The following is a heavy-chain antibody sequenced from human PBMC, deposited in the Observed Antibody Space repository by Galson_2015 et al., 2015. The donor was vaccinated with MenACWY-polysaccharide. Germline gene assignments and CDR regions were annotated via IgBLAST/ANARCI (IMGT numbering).Heavy chain of an antibody. Sequence: SVKVSCKASGYTFTSYDINWVRQATGQGLEWMGWMNPNSGNTGYAQKFQGRVTMTRNTSISTAYMELSSLRSEDTAVYYCARGGYDFWSGWETNWFDPWGQGTLVTVSS. CDR2: MNPNSGNT. D-gene: IGHD3-3*01. CDR3: ARGGYDFWSGWETNWFDP. CDR1: GYTFTSYD. J-gene: IGHJ5*02. V-gene: IGHV1-8*01.